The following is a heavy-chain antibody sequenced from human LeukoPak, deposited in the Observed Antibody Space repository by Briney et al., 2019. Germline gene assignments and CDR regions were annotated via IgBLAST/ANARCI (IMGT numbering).Heavy chain of an antibody. Sequence: SETLSLTCTVSGGSISSYYWGWIRQPPGKGLEWIGYIYYSGSTNYNPSLKSRVTISVDTSKNQFSLKLSSVTAADTAVYYCARGPGYCSGGSCYSHYYYYYMDVWGKGTTVTVSS. CDR3: ARGPGYCSGGSCYSHYYYYYMDV. CDR1: GGSISSYY. J-gene: IGHJ6*03. CDR2: IYYSGST. D-gene: IGHD2-15*01. V-gene: IGHV4-59*01.